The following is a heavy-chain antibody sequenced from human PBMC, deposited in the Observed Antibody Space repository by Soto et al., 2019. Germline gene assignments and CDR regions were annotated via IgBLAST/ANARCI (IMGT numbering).Heavy chain of an antibody. Sequence: GGYLRLSCAASGFTFSSYAMSWVRQAPGKGLEWVSAISGSGGSTYYADSVEGRFTISRDNSKNTLYLQMNSLRAEDTAVYYCAKGLVRGPAAIGPLYYYYGMDGWGQGTTVGVSS. J-gene: IGHJ6*02. D-gene: IGHD2-2*02. CDR2: ISGSGGST. CDR3: AKGLVRGPAAIGPLYYYYGMDG. V-gene: IGHV3-23*01. CDR1: GFTFSSYA.